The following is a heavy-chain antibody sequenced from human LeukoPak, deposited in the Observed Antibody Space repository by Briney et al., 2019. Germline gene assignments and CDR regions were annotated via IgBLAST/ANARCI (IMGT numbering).Heavy chain of an antibody. V-gene: IGHV4-39*01. J-gene: IGHJ6*03. CDR1: GGSISSSSYY. D-gene: IGHD4-23*01. CDR3: ARLHYGGNYGYYYYYMDV. Sequence: SETLSLTCTVSGGSISSSSYYWGWIRQPPGKGLEWIGSIYYTGSTYYNPSLKSRVTISVDTSKNQFSLRLSSVTAADTAVYYCARLHYGGNYGYYYYYMDVWGKGTTVTISS. CDR2: IYYTGST.